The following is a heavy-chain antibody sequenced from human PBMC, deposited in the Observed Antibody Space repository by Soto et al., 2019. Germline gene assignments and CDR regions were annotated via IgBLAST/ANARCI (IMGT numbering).Heavy chain of an antibody. D-gene: IGHD3-3*01. V-gene: IGHV1-69*01. CDR2: IIPVFGTA. CDR3: ARDRGMRYYDLWSGYLHYGMDV. CDR1: GGTFSKYA. J-gene: IGHJ6*02. Sequence: QVQLVQSGAEVKKPGSSVKVSCKASGGTFSKYAINWVRQAPGQGLEWMGGIIPVFGTANYAQKFQGRVTITADESTTTAYMELSSLRSEDTAVYYCARDRGMRYYDLWSGYLHYGMDVWGQGTTVTVS.